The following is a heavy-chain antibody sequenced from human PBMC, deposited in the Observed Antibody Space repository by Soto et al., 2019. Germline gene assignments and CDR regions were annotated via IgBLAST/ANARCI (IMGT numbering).Heavy chain of an antibody. Sequence: ASVKVSCKASGYTFTSYGISWVRQAPGQGLEWMGWISAYNGNTKYAQKLQGRVTMTTDTSTSTAYMELRSLRSDDTAVYYCARDAYLAAAGNYYYYGMDVWGQGTTVTVSS. J-gene: IGHJ6*02. CDR1: GYTFTSYG. CDR3: ARDAYLAAAGNYYYYGMDV. V-gene: IGHV1-18*01. D-gene: IGHD6-13*01. CDR2: ISAYNGNT.